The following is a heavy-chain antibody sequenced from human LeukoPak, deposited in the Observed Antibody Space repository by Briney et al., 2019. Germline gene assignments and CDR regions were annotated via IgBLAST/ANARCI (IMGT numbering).Heavy chain of an antibody. D-gene: IGHD3-10*01. V-gene: IGHV3-23*01. J-gene: IGHJ4*02. Sequence: GGSLRLSCAASGFTFSSYAMSWVRQAPGKGLEWVSVISGSGGSTYYADSVKGRFTLSRDNSKNTLYLQMNSLRAEDTAVYYCAKDSAMVRGVIGYWGQGTLVTVSS. CDR3: AKDSAMVRGVIGY. CDR2: ISGSGGST. CDR1: GFTFSSYA.